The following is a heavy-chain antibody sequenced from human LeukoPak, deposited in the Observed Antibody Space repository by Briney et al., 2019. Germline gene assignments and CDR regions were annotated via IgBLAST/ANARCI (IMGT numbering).Heavy chain of an antibody. Sequence: SETLSFTCTVSGGSISGYYWSWIRQPPGKGLEWIGYIYYSGTTNYNPSLKSRVTISVDTSKNQFSLKVTSMTAADTAVYYCARAGLGAYNSVFDYWGQGSLVTVSS. CDR2: IYYSGTT. CDR1: GGSISGYY. CDR3: ARAGLGAYNSVFDY. V-gene: IGHV4-59*01. D-gene: IGHD5-24*01. J-gene: IGHJ4*02.